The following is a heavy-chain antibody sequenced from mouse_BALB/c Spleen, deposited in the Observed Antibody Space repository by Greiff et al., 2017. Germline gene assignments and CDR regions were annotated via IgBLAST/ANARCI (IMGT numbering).Heavy chain of an antibody. Sequence: DVMLVESGGGLVQPGGSRKLSCAASGFTFSSFGMHWVRQAPEKGLEWVAYISSGSSTIYYADTVKGRFTISRDNPKNTLFLQMTSLRSEDTAMYYCARGGLYDGYYAAMDYWGQGTSVTVSS. J-gene: IGHJ4*01. CDR3: ARGGLYDGYYAAMDY. CDR1: GFTFSSFG. CDR2: ISSGSSTI. D-gene: IGHD2-3*01. V-gene: IGHV5-17*02.